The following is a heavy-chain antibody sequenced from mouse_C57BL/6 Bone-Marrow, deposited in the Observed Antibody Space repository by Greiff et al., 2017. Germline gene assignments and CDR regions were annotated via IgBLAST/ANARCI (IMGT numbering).Heavy chain of an antibody. V-gene: IGHV1-7*01. CDR2: INPSSGYT. Sequence: VQLQQSGAELAKPGASVKLSCKASGYTFTSYWMHWVKQRPGQGLEWIGYINPSSGYTKYNQKFKDKATLTADKSSSTAYMQLSSLTYEDSAVYYCARSIPYYYGSSYYYAMDYWGQGTSVTVSS. J-gene: IGHJ4*01. CDR1: GYTFTSYW. D-gene: IGHD1-1*01. CDR3: ARSIPYYYGSSYYYAMDY.